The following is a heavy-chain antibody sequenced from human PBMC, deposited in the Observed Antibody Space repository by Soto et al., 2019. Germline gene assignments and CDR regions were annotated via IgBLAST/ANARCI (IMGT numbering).Heavy chain of an antibody. Sequence: PGGSLRLSCAASGFTFSRYWMDWVRQAPRKGLEWVATIKHDGSEKYYVDSVKGRFIISRDNAKNSVFLQMNGLRVEDTTEYFCARAMGTGGWSNPPFDIGGQGTMVTVS. CDR1: GFTFSRYW. J-gene: IGHJ3*02. CDR3: ARAMGTGGWSNPPFDI. CDR2: IKHDGSEK. D-gene: IGHD1-1*01. V-gene: IGHV3-7*04.